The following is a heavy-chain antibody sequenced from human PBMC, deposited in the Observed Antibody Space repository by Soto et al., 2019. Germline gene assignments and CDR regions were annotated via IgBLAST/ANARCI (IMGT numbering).Heavy chain of an antibody. V-gene: IGHV1-3*01. D-gene: IGHD3-16*01. CDR2: IKAGNGET. Sequence: ASVEGLCKASGYTFTNYALHWVRQVPGQRLEWVGWIKAGNGETRYSEKVEDRLTITRDTSANTVYMELSRLRSEDTAVYYCARVERVMVGYFDCWG. J-gene: IGHJ4*01. CDR1: GYTFTNYA. CDR3: ARVERVMVGYFDC.